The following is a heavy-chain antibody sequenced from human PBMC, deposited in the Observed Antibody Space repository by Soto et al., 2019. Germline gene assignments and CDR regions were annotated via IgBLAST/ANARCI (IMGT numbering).Heavy chain of an antibody. CDR3: ARAGYYDSSGYDGFDI. V-gene: IGHV1-46*01. Sequence: QVQLVQSGAEVKKPGASVKVSCKASGYTFTTYYMHWIRQAPGQGLEWMGIIDPRAGSTSHAQKFQGRVTMTRDTSPSTVYMDLRSLRSEDTAVYYCARAGYYDSSGYDGFDIWGQGTMVTVSS. CDR2: IDPRAGST. J-gene: IGHJ3*02. CDR1: GYTFTTYY. D-gene: IGHD3-22*01.